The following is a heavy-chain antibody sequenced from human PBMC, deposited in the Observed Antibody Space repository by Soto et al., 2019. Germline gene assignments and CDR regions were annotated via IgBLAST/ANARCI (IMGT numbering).Heavy chain of an antibody. CDR3: AKDSRLYDSTNWFDS. Sequence: GGSLRLSCAASGFTFRSYSMNWVRQAPGKGLEWVSYISTSSSTIHYADSVKGRFTISRDNAKNTLYLQMKSLRVDDTAVYYCAKDSRLYDSTNWFDSWGQGTLVTVSS. V-gene: IGHV3-48*01. CDR1: GFTFRSYS. D-gene: IGHD3-22*01. J-gene: IGHJ5*01. CDR2: ISTSSSTI.